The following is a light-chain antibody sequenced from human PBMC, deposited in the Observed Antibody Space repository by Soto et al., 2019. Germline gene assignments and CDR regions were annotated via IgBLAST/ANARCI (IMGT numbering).Light chain of an antibody. V-gene: IGKV1-39*01. CDR2: TSS. Sequence: DIQMTQSPSSLSASVGDRVTITCRASQTIGSHLNWYQQRPGNAPKLLIYTSSSLQSGVPPRFSGSGSGTDFTLTITSLQPEDFATYYCQQSYETPYTFGQGTKVDIK. CDR3: QQSYETPYT. J-gene: IGKJ2*01. CDR1: QTIGSH.